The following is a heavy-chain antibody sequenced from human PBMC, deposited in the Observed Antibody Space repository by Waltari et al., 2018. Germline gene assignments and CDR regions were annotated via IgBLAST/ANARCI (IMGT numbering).Heavy chain of an antibody. D-gene: IGHD3-10*01. CDR3: ARRVVRGVTPDFDY. V-gene: IGHV5-51*01. J-gene: IGHJ4*02. Sequence: EVQLVQSGAEVQKPGESLKISCKGSGYSFPSYWIGWVRQMPGKGLEWMGSIYPGDSDTRYSPSFQGQVTIAADKSISTAYLQWSSLKASDTTMYYCARRVVRGVTPDFDYWGQGTLVTVSS. CDR2: IYPGDSDT. CDR1: GYSFPSYW.